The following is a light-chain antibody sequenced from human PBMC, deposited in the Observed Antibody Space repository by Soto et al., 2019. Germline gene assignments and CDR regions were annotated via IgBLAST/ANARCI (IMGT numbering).Light chain of an antibody. CDR3: SSYTSSSTPYV. J-gene: IGLJ1*01. Sequence: QSALTQPASVSGFPGQSITISCTGTSSDVGGYNYVSWYQQHPGKAPKLMIYEVSTRPSGVSNRCSGSKSGNTASLTISGLQAEDEADYYCSSYTSSSTPYVFGTGTKVTVL. CDR2: EVS. CDR1: SSDVGGYNY. V-gene: IGLV2-14*01.